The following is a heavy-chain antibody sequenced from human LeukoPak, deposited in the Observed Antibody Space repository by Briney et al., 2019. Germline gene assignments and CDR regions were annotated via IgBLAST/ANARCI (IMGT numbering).Heavy chain of an antibody. D-gene: IGHD1-26*01. V-gene: IGHV1-2*02. CDR3: ARAVGATLFDY. CDR2: INPNSGGT. CDR1: GFSFTGHY. Sequence: GASVKVSCKASGFSFTGHYMHWMRQAPGQGLEWMGWINPNSGGTNYAQKFQGRVTMTRDTSISTAYMELSRLRSDDTAVYYCARAVGATLFDYWGQGTLVTVSS. J-gene: IGHJ4*02.